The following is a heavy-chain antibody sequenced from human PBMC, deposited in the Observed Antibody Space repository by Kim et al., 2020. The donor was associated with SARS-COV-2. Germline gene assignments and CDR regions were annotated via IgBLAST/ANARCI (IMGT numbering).Heavy chain of an antibody. V-gene: IGHV4-34*01. CDR3: ARRSMVRGEDY. Sequence: TSYNPSLESRVTISVDTSKKQFALKLSSVTAADTAVYYCARRSMVRGEDYWGQGTLVTVSS. J-gene: IGHJ4*02. CDR2: T. D-gene: IGHD3-10*01.